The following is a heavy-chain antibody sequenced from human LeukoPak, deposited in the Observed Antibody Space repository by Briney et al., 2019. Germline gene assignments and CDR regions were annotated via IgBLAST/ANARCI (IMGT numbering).Heavy chain of an antibody. CDR1: GGSISSYY. Sequence: SETLSLTCTVSGGSISSYYWSSTRQPPGKGLEWMGYIYYSGSTNYNPSLKSRVTISVDTSKNQFSLKLSSVTAADTAVYYCARGRGAARFVTIEFDYWGQGALVTVSS. CDR3: ARGRGAARFVTIEFDY. D-gene: IGHD6-6*01. CDR2: IYYSGST. J-gene: IGHJ4*02. V-gene: IGHV4-59*12.